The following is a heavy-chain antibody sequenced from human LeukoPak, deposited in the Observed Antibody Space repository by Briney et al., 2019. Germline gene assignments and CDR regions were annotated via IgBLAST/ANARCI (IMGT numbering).Heavy chain of an antibody. CDR3: AGSCSSTSCYNTYYYYYYMDV. Sequence: ASVKVSCKASGYTFTGYYMHWVRQAPGQGLEWMGRINPNSGGTNYAQKFQGRVTMTRDTSISTAYMELSRLRSDDTAVYYCAGSCSSTSCYNTYYYYYYMDVWGKGTTVTVSS. CDR2: INPNSGGT. D-gene: IGHD2-2*02. J-gene: IGHJ6*03. CDR1: GYTFTGYY. V-gene: IGHV1-2*06.